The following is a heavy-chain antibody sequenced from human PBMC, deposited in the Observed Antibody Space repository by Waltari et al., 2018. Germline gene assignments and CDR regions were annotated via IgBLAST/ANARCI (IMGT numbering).Heavy chain of an antibody. J-gene: IGHJ4*02. D-gene: IGHD6-13*01. CDR1: GYSISSGYY. Sequence: QVQLQESGPGLVKPSETLSLTCAVSGYSISSGYYWGWIRQPPGKGLEWIGEINHSGSTNYNPSLKSRVTISVDTSKNQFSLKLSSVTAADTAVYYCASVGNRAAAYVDYWGQGTLVTVSS. CDR2: INHSGST. CDR3: ASVGNRAAAYVDY. V-gene: IGHV4-38-2*01.